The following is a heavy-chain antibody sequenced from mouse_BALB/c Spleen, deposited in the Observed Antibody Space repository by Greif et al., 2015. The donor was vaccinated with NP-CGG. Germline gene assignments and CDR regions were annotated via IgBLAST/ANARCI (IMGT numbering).Heavy chain of an antibody. Sequence: VQRVESGAELAKPGASVKMSCKASGYTFTSYWMHWVRQRPGQGLEWIGYINPSTGYTEYNQKFKDKATLTADKSSSTAYMQLSSLTSEDSAVYYCARKGAWVDYWGQGTTLTVSS. CDR2: INPSTGYT. J-gene: IGHJ2*01. D-gene: IGHD4-1*01. CDR3: ARKGAWVDY. CDR1: GYTFTSYW. V-gene: IGHV1-7*01.